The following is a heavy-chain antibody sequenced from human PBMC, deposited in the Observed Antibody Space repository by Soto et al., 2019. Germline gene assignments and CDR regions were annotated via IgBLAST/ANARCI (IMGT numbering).Heavy chain of an antibody. V-gene: IGHV3-33*01. Sequence: GGSLRLSCAASGFTFSSYGMHWVRQAPGKGLEWVAVIWYDGSNKYYADSVKGRFTISRDNSKNTLYLQMNSLRAEDTAVYYCARDLGAPDSGSYSHYYYYYGMDVWGQGTTVTVSS. CDR3: ARDLGAPDSGSYSHYYYYYGMDV. D-gene: IGHD1-26*01. J-gene: IGHJ6*02. CDR1: GFTFSSYG. CDR2: IWYDGSNK.